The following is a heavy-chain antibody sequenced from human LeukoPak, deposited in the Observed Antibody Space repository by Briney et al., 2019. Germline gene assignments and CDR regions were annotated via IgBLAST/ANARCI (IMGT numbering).Heavy chain of an antibody. CDR2: IYPGDSDT. J-gene: IGHJ4*02. V-gene: IGHV5-51*01. CDR1: GSTFTNYW. Sequence: GESLQISCEGSGSTFTNYWIGWLRRLPGKGLEWMGIIYPGDSDTKYSPSFQGQVTISVDKSISTAYLQWSSLKASDTAMYYCARLGYCSGHTCYSYSNYWGQGTPVTVSS. D-gene: IGHD2-15*01. CDR3: ARLGYCSGHTCYSYSNY.